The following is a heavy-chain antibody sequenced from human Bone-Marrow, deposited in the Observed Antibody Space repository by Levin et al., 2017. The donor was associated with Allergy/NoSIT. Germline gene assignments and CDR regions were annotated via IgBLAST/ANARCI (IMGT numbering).Heavy chain of an antibody. CDR1: GYTFSSDD. D-gene: IGHD3-16*01. J-gene: IGHJ4*02. CDR2: MNPNSGNT. Sequence: EASVKVSCKASGYTFSSDDITWVRQAPGQGLEWMGRMNPNSGNTGYAQKFQGRIIMTRNISINTAYMELSSLRPEDTAVYFCSSTLRLVELQLDHWGPGTLVTVSS. CDR3: SSTLRLVELQLDH. V-gene: IGHV1-8*01.